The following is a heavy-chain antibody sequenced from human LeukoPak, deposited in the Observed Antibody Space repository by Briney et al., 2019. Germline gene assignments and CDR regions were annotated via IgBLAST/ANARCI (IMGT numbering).Heavy chain of an antibody. CDR3: ATHERSTWYGDLDY. D-gene: IGHD6-13*01. V-gene: IGHV4-34*01. CDR1: GGSFSGYY. CDR2: INHSGST. Sequence: SETLSLTCAVYGGSFSGYYWSWIRQPPGKGLELIGEINHSGSTYYNPSLKSRVTISVDTSKNQFSLKLSSVTAADTAVYYCATHERSTWYGDLDYWGQGTLVTVSS. J-gene: IGHJ4*02.